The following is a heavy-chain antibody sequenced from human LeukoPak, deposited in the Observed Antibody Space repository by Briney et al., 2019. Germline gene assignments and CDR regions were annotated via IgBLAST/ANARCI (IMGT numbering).Heavy chain of an antibody. V-gene: IGHV3-48*04. CDR3: ARDPVTFRGVVMGAFDI. CDR1: GFTFSSYS. D-gene: IGHD3-10*01. Sequence: GGSLRLSCAASGFTFSSYSMNWVRQAPGKGLEWVSYISSSGSTIYYADSVKGRFTISRDNAKNSLYLQMNSLRAEDTAVYYCARDPVTFRGVVMGAFDIWGQGTMVTVSS. CDR2: ISSSGSTI. J-gene: IGHJ3*02.